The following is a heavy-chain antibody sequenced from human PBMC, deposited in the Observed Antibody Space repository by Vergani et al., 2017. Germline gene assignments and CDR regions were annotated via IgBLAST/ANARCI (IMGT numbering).Heavy chain of an antibody. D-gene: IGHD3-10*01. J-gene: IGHJ4*02. CDR1: RFTFSSYG. V-gene: IGHV3-33*01. Sequence: VQLVESGGGVVQPGRSLRLSCAASRFTFSSYGMHWVRQAPGKGLEWVAVIWYDGSNKYYADSVKGRFTISRDNSKNTLYLQMNSLRAEDTAVYYCARDRGRLLWFGELSPFDYWGQGTLVTVSS. CDR3: ARDRGRLLWFGELSPFDY. CDR2: IWYDGSNK.